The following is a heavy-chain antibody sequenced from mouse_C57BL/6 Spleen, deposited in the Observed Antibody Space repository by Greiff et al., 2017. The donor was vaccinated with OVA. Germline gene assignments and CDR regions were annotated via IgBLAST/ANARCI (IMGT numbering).Heavy chain of an antibody. Sequence: QVQLKQPGAELVKPGASVKLSCKASGYTFTSYWMHWVKQRPGQGLEWIGMIHPNSGSTNYNEKFKSKATLTVDKSSSTAYMQLSSLTSEDSAVYYCARRGGYYSNYCAMDYWGQGTSVTVSS. J-gene: IGHJ4*01. D-gene: IGHD2-5*01. CDR2: IHPNSGST. CDR3: ARRGGYYSNYCAMDY. CDR1: GYTFTSYW. V-gene: IGHV1-64*01.